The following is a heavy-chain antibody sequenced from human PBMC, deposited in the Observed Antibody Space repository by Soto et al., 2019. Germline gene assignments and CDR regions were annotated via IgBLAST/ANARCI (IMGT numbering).Heavy chain of an antibody. CDR1: GYTFTSYG. J-gene: IGHJ6*02. CDR2: ISSYNGNT. V-gene: IGHV1-18*04. CDR3: ARTRRASYGYAAYYYYGMDV. D-gene: IGHD5-18*01. Sequence: ASVKVSCKASGYTFTSYGISWVRQAPVQGLEGMGWISSYNGNTNYAQKLQGRVTMTTDTSTSTAYMELRSLRSDDTAVYYCARTRRASYGYAAYYYYGMDVWGQGTTVTVSS.